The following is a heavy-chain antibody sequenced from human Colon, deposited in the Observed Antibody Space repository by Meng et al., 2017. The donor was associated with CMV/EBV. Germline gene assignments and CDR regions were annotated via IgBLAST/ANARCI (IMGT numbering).Heavy chain of an antibody. CDR2: IYYSGST. J-gene: IGHJ6*02. CDR1: GGSISGYY. Sequence: SETLSLTCTVSGGSISGYYWSWIRHHPGKGLEWIGYIYYSGSTNYSPSLKSRVTISVDTSKNLFSLRLSSVTAADTAVYYCARALWLDYYYYGLDVWGQGTTVTVSS. D-gene: IGHD3-10*01. CDR3: ARALWLDYYYYGLDV. V-gene: IGHV4-59*01.